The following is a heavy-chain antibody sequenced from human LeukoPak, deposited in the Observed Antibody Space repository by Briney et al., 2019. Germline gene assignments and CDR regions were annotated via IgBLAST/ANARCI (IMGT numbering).Heavy chain of an antibody. CDR3: ARTPLRGDFDY. CDR1: GYTFTSYD. D-gene: IGHD4/OR15-4a*01. J-gene: IGHJ4*02. Sequence: ASVKVSCKASGYTFTSYDINWVRQATGQGLEWMGWMNPNSDNTGYAQKFQGRVTIIRNTSISTAYMELSSLRSEDTAVYYCARTPLRGDFDYWGQGTLVTVSS. CDR2: MNPNSDNT. V-gene: IGHV1-8*01.